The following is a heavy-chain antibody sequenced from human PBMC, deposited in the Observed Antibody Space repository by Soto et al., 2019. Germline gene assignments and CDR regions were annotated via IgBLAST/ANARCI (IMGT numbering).Heavy chain of an antibody. J-gene: IGHJ4*02. CDR2: ITWNSGTI. Sequence: GGSLRLSCAASGFTFENYAMHWVRQGPGKGLEWVSFITWNSGTIDYADSVKGRFTISRDNAKNSLYLQMDSLRPEDTALYYCAKADGGNYYPSFESWGQGTLVTVSS. CDR3: AKADGGNYYPSFES. D-gene: IGHD1-26*01. V-gene: IGHV3-9*01. CDR1: GFTFENYA.